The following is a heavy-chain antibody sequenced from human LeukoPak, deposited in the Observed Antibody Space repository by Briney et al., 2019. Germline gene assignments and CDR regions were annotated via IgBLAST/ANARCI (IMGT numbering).Heavy chain of an antibody. V-gene: IGHV3-30*02. D-gene: IGHD3-16*02. Sequence: PGGSLRLSCAPSGFTFSSYGMHEVRQAPGRGLEWVAFIRYDGSNTYYADSVKGRFTISRDNSKNTLYLQMNSLRAEDTAVYYYVSIRSYYFDYWGQGTLVTVSS. CDR3: VSIRSYYFDY. J-gene: IGHJ4*02. CDR1: GFTFSSYG. CDR2: IRYDGSNT.